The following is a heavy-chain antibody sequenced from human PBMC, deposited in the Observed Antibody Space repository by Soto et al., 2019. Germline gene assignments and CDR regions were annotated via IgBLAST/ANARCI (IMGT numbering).Heavy chain of an antibody. CDR3: AKDHQAEYSKGPYYGMDV. D-gene: IGHD4-4*01. CDR1: GGSFSGYY. J-gene: IGHJ6*02. Sequence: SETLSLTCAVYGGSFSGYYWSWIRQPPGKGLEWIGEINHSGSTNYNPSLKSRVTISVDTSKNQFSLKLSSVTAADTAVYYCAKDHQAEYSKGPYYGMDVWGQGTTVTVSS. V-gene: IGHV4-34*01. CDR2: INHSGST.